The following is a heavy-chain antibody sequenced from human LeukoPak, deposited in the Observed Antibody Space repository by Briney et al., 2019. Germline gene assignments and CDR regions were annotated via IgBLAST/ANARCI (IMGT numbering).Heavy chain of an antibody. J-gene: IGHJ4*02. CDR2: ISWNSGSI. D-gene: IGHD2-15*01. CDR1: GFTFDDYA. Sequence: GGSLRLSCAASGFTFDDYAMHWVRQAPGKGLEWVSGISWNSGSIGYADSVKGRFTISRDNAKNSLYLQMNSLRAEDTAVYYCVRQRRYCRGDSCYQGTFDYGGEGPLVTVSS. CDR3: VRQRRYCRGDSCYQGTFDY. V-gene: IGHV3-9*01.